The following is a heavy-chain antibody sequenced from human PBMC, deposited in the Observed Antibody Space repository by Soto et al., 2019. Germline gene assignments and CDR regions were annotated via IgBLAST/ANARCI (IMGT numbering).Heavy chain of an antibody. CDR3: ARHVRSGSYFDF. J-gene: IGHJ4*02. CDR2: VYYTGST. V-gene: IGHV4-4*02. Sequence: SETLSLTCVVSGGSISSTNWWTWVLQTPGKGLEWIGEVYYTGSTNYNPSLKNRVTMSLNKSRNQFSPKLTSLTAADTAVYYCARHVRSGSYFDFWGQGNLVTVSS. D-gene: IGHD3-3*02. CDR1: GGSISSTNW.